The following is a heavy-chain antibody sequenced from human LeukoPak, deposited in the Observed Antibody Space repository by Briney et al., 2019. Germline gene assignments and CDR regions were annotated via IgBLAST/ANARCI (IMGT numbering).Heavy chain of an antibody. J-gene: IGHJ4*02. CDR1: GFTFSSYA. D-gene: IGHD6-6*01. CDR2: ISGSGGNT. Sequence: PGGSLRLSCSASGFTFSSYAMAWVRQAPGTGLGWVSAISGSGGNTYYADSVKGRFTISRDNSKNTLYLQMNSLRAEDTAVYYCANWVEGARPSLDYWGQGALVTVSS. CDR3: ANWVEGARPSLDY. V-gene: IGHV3-23*01.